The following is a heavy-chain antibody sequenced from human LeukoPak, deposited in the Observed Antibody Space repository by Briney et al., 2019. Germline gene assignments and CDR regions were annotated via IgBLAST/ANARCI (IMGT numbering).Heavy chain of an antibody. Sequence: SVKVSCKASGGTFSSYAISWVRQAPGQGLECMGGIIPIFGTANYAQKFQGRVTITTDESTSTAYMELSSLRSEDTAVYYCASRYCSSTSCYSHYYYYMDVWGKGTTVTVSS. D-gene: IGHD2-2*02. CDR3: ASRYCSSTSCYSHYYYYMDV. V-gene: IGHV1-69*05. CDR2: IIPIFGTA. J-gene: IGHJ6*03. CDR1: GGTFSSYA.